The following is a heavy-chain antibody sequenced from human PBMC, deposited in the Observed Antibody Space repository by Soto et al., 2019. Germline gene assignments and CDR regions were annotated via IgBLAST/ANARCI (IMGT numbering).Heavy chain of an antibody. Sequence: PGGSLRLSCAASGFTFSSYAMSWVRQAPGKGLEWVSAISGSGGSTYYADSVKGRFTISRDNSKNTLYLQMNSLRAEDTAVYYCAKDSYYDFWSGPTNWFDPWGQGTLVTVSS. D-gene: IGHD3-3*01. CDR1: GFTFSSYA. J-gene: IGHJ5*02. V-gene: IGHV3-23*01. CDR3: AKDSYYDFWSGPTNWFDP. CDR2: ISGSGGST.